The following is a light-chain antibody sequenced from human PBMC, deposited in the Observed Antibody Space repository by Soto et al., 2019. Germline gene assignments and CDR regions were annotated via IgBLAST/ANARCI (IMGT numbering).Light chain of an antibody. CDR1: QSISRW. J-gene: IGKJ4*02. CDR3: QQYDTYPWT. Sequence: DIQMTQSPSSLSASVGDRVTITCRASQSISRWLDWYQQKPGKAPKLLIYDASMLESGVPSRFSGSGSGTEFTLTISSLRPDDLATYYCQQYDTYPWTFGGGTRVEIK. V-gene: IGKV1-5*01. CDR2: DAS.